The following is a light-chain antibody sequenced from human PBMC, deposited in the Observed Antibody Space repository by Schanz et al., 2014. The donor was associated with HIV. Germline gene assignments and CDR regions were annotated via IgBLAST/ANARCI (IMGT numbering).Light chain of an antibody. CDR3: QQYYDYPRT. CDR2: AAS. J-gene: IGKJ1*01. Sequence: IRITQSPSSLSASKGDRVTVTCRTSQDIRSYLAWYQQKPGKAPTFLIYAASTLQSGVPSRFSGSGYGTDFNLTISCLQPEDFATYFCQQYYDYPRTFGQGTKVEIK. V-gene: IGKV1-8*01. CDR1: QDIRSY.